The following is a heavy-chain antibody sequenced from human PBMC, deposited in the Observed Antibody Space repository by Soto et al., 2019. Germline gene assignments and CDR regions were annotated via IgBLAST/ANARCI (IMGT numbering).Heavy chain of an antibody. Sequence: VQLVESGGGLVKPGGSLRLSCAASGITFSTYSMTWVRQAPGKGLEWVSSISRSSDHRYYADSVKGRFTISRDNAQNSLYLQMNSLRTEDTAVYSCAREFEGGWDFDYWGQGTLVTVSS. CDR1: GITFSTYS. CDR3: AREFEGGWDFDY. J-gene: IGHJ4*02. D-gene: IGHD6-19*01. CDR2: ISRSSDHR. V-gene: IGHV3-21*02.